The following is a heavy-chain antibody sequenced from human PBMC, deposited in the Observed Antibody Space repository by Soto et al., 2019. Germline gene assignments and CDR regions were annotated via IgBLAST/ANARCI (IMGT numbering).Heavy chain of an antibody. CDR2: IYSGGSA. V-gene: IGHV3-66*01. Sequence: EVQLVESGGGLVQPGGSLRVSCAASGFTVSSTYMSWVRQAPGKGLEWVSVIYSGGSAFYAESVKGRFTISRDNSKNTLYLQMNSLRAEDTAVYYCARDFGDTAMEAFDYWGQGTLVTVSA. D-gene: IGHD5-18*01. CDR1: GFTVSSTY. CDR3: ARDFGDTAMEAFDY. J-gene: IGHJ4*02.